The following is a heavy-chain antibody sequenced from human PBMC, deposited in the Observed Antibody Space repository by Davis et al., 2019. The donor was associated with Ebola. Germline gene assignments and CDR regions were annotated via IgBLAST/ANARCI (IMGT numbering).Heavy chain of an antibody. CDR1: GGSISSNDYY. D-gene: IGHD3-22*01. CDR2: FYYSGIT. J-gene: IGHJ4*02. V-gene: IGHV4-39*01. CDR3: ASLRQTHYYSGYSQPFDY. Sequence: MPSETLSLTCTVSGGSISSNDYYWGWIRQSPGKGLEWIGTFYYSGITFYNPSLKSRIIVSVDPSKNQFSLKLNSATAADTAVYYCASLRQTHYYSGYSQPFDYWGQGSLVTVSS.